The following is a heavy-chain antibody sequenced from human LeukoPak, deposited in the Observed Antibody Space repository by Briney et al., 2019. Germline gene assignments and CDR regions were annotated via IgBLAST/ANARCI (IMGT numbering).Heavy chain of an antibody. Sequence: ASVKVSCKASGGIFSSYAITWVRQAPGQGLEWMGWINPNSGGTNYAQKFQGRVTITADESTSTAYMELSSLRSEDTAVYYCARVGSYCSSTSCHFDYWGQGTLVTVSS. CDR1: GGIFSSYA. V-gene: IGHV1-69*01. CDR2: INPNSGGT. J-gene: IGHJ4*02. CDR3: ARVGSYCSSTSCHFDY. D-gene: IGHD2-2*01.